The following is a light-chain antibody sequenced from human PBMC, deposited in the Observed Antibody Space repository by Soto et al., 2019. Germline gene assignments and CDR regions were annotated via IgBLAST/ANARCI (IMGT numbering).Light chain of an antibody. CDR2: EVV. CDR1: SRDIGAYNY. Sequence: QSVLTQPASVSGSPGQSISISCSGTSRDIGAYNYVSWYLQHPGKAPKLMIYEVVNRPSGVSNRFSGSKSGNTASLTISGLQAEEEADYYCCSYADGSISVLGTRTKVTVL. V-gene: IGLV2-14*01. J-gene: IGLJ1*01. CDR3: CSYADGSISV.